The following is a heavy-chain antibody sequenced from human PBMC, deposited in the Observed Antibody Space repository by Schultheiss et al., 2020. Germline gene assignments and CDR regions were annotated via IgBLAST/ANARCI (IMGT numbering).Heavy chain of an antibody. Sequence: SETLSLTCTVSGGSISSSSYYWGWIRQPPGKGLEWIGSIYYSGSTNYNPSIKSRVTISVDTSKNQFSLKLSSVTAADTAVYYCAREFSSSGHFDYWGQGTLGTVSA. CDR2: IYYSGST. CDR3: AREFSSSGHFDY. CDR1: GGSISSSSYY. V-gene: IGHV4-39*07. D-gene: IGHD6-6*01. J-gene: IGHJ4*02.